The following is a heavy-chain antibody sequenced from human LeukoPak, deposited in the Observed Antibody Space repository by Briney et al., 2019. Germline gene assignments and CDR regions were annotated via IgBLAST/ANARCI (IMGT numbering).Heavy chain of an antibody. V-gene: IGHV3-23*01. CDR3: AKVWVGYNWNNRAFDI. CDR1: GFTFSSYT. J-gene: IGHJ3*02. Sequence: GGSLRLSCAASGFTFSSYTMSWVRQAPGKGLEWVSAISGSGGSTYYADFVEGRFTISRDNYKNTLYLQMNSLRAEDTAVYYCAKVWVGYNWNNRAFDIWGQGTMVTVSS. CDR2: ISGSGGST. D-gene: IGHD1/OR15-1a*01.